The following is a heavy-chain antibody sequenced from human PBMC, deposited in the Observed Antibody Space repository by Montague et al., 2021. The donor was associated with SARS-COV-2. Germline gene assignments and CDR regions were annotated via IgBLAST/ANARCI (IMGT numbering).Heavy chain of an antibody. V-gene: IGHV4-34*01. CDR2: INHSGST. J-gene: IGHJ5*01. Sequence: SETLSLTCAVYGGSFSGYYWSWIRQPPGKGLEWIGEINHSGSTNYNPSLKSRVTISLDTSKNQFSKRLSSVTAADTALYYCIRGLASVDSWGQGTLVTVSS. CDR1: GGSFSGYY. CDR3: IRGLASVDS.